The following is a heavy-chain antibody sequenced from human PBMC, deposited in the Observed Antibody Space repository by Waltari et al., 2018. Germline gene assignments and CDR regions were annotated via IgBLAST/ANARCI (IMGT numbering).Heavy chain of an antibody. CDR1: GGTFSSYA. Sequence: QVQLVQSGAEVKKPGSSVKVSCKASGGTFSSYAISWVRQAPGQGLEWMGGIIPIFGTANYAQKFQCRVTITADESTSTAYMELSSLRSEDTAVYYCARDQNSSSWYGHYYYYGMDVWGQGTTVTVSS. V-gene: IGHV1-69*13. J-gene: IGHJ6*02. CDR3: ARDQNSSSWYGHYYYYGMDV. D-gene: IGHD6-13*01. CDR2: IIPIFGTA.